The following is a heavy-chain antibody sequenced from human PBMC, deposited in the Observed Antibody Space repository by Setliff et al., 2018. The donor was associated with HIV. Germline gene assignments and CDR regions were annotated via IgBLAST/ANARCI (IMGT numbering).Heavy chain of an antibody. CDR2: MHPNSGAT. V-gene: IGHV1-2*02. Sequence: ASVKVSCKASGYTFSSYDINWVRQATGQGLQWMGWMHPNSGATKYAQKFRDGVTLTGDTSISTASMELSSLKSDDTAMYYCATSTSRFFWNGFYQGGFGSRNSHSFENWGQGTLVTVSS. CDR3: ATSTSRFFWNGFYQGGFGSRNSHSFEN. J-gene: IGHJ4*02. CDR1: GYTFSSYD. D-gene: IGHD3-3*01.